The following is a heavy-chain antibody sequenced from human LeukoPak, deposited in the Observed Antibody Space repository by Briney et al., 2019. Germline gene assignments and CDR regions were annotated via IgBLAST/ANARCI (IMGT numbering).Heavy chain of an antibody. Sequence: SETLSLTCTVSGGSISSYYWSWVRQPPGKGLEWIGYIYYSGSTNYNPSLKSGGTISVDTSKNQFSLKLSSVTAADTAVYYCARLPLRSHFDYWGQGTLVTVSS. CDR1: GGSISSYY. CDR2: IYYSGST. V-gene: IGHV4-59*08. CDR3: ARLPLRSHFDY. J-gene: IGHJ4*02.